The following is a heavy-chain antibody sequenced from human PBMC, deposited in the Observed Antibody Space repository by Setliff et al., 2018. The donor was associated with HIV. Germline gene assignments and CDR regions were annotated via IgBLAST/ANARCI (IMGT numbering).Heavy chain of an antibody. CDR1: NGSFSGYY. CDR3: ARGSSCIGDYVGAYLFDY. D-gene: IGHD4-17*01. Sequence: SETLSLTCAVYNGSFSGYYWTWIRQPPGKGLEWIGEINHSGSTNYSPSLKSRVSISLDTSNKQFSLKLTSVTAADTAVYYCARGSSCIGDYVGAYLFDYWGQGTLVTVSS. V-gene: IGHV4-34*01. J-gene: IGHJ4*02. CDR2: INHSGST.